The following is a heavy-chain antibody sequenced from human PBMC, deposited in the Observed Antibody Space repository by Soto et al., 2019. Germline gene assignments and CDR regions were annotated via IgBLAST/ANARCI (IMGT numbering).Heavy chain of an antibody. V-gene: IGHV3-11*01. J-gene: IGHJ4*02. Sequence: PGGSLRLSCAASGFSLSDYYMSWIRQAPGEGLEWVSYISSSGSTTHYADSVKGRFTISKDNAKNSVYLQMNSLRAEDTVVYYCARVRGDSSGSYYFDYWGQGTLVTVSS. CDR2: ISSSGSTT. CDR1: GFSLSDYY. CDR3: ARVRGDSSGSYYFDY. D-gene: IGHD3-22*01.